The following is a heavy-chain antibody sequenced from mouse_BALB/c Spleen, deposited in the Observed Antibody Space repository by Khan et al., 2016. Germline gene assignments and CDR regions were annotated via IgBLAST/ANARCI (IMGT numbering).Heavy chain of an antibody. Sequence: EVELVESGAELVKPGASVKLSCTASGFNIKDTYMHWVKQRPEQGLEWIGRIDPANGNTKYDPKFQGKATITADTSSNTAYLQLSSLTSEDTAVYYCANWDWYCDVWGAGTTVTVSS. CDR1: GFNIKDTY. CDR3: ANWDWYCDV. CDR2: IDPANGNT. V-gene: IGHV14-3*02. D-gene: IGHD4-1*01. J-gene: IGHJ1*01.